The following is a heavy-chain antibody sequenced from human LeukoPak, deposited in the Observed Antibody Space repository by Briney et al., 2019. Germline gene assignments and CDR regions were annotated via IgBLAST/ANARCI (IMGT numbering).Heavy chain of an antibody. V-gene: IGHV1-46*01. CDR1: GYTFTSYY. CDR2: INPSGGST. Sequence: ASVKVSCKASGYTFTSYYMHWVRQAPGQGLEWMGIINPSGGSTSYAQKFQGRVTMTRDTSTSTVYMELSSLRSEDSAVYYCARAPVAYCGGDCYPYWGQGTLVTVSS. D-gene: IGHD2-21*02. CDR3: ARAPVAYCGGDCYPY. J-gene: IGHJ4*02.